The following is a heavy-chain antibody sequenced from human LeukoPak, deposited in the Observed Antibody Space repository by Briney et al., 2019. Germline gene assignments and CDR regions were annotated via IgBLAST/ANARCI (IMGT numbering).Heavy chain of an antibody. Sequence: PGGSLRLSCAASGFTFSRFWMTWVGQAPGKGLEYVANINGDGREKYYVDSVKGRFTISRDNVRNSLFLQMSSLRVEDTAVYYCARDNSAEKGQQLANWGQGTRVTVST. CDR3: ARDNSAEKGQQLAN. D-gene: IGHD6-13*01. J-gene: IGHJ4*02. CDR1: GFTFSRFW. V-gene: IGHV3-7*04. CDR2: INGDGREK.